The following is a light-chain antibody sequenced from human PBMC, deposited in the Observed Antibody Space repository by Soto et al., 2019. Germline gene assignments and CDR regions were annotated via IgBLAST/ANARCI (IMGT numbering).Light chain of an antibody. J-gene: IGKJ5*01. CDR3: QQYKNWPPIT. CDR1: QSVGSD. V-gene: IGKV3-15*01. Sequence: IVLTQSPGTLSLSPWERATLSCRASQSVGSDLAWYQQKPGQAPRLLIYGASTRATGIPARFSGSASGTEFTLTISGLQSEDFAVYYCQQYKNWPPITFGQGTRLEIK. CDR2: GAS.